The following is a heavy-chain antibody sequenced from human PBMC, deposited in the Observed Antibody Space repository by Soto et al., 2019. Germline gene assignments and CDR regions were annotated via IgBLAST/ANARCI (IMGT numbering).Heavy chain of an antibody. Sequence: SETLSLTCTVSGGSISSYYWSWIRQPPGKGLEWIGYIYYSGSTNYNPSLKSRVTISVDTSKNQSSLKLSSVTAADTAVYYCARAASQYSSGYYRWFDPWGQGTLVTVSS. CDR3: ARAASQYSSGYYRWFDP. CDR2: IYYSGST. CDR1: GGSISSYY. D-gene: IGHD3-22*01. J-gene: IGHJ5*02. V-gene: IGHV4-59*01.